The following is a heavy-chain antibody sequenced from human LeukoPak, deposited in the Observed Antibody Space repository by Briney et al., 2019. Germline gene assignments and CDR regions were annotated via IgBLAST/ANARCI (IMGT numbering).Heavy chain of an antibody. Sequence: ASVKVSCKASGYTFTSYAMHWARQAPGQRLEWMGWINAGNGNTKYSQKFQGRVTITRDTSASTAYMELSSLRSEDTAVYYCARDAAKKGWFDPWGQGTLVTVSS. CDR3: ARDAAKKGWFDP. J-gene: IGHJ5*02. D-gene: IGHD6-13*01. CDR2: INAGNGNT. CDR1: GYTFTSYA. V-gene: IGHV1-3*01.